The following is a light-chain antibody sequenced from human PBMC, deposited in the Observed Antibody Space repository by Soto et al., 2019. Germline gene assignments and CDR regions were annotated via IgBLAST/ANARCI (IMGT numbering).Light chain of an antibody. J-gene: IGKJ4*01. V-gene: IGKV1-33*01. CDR2: DAS. CDR3: QQFDNLPLT. CDR1: QDISNY. Sequence: DIQMTQSPSSLSASVGDRVTITCQASQDISNYLNWYQQKPGKAPKILIYDASVLEAGVPSRFSGGASGTHFPLTISSLQAEDVATYYCQQFDNLPLTFGGGTKVEIK.